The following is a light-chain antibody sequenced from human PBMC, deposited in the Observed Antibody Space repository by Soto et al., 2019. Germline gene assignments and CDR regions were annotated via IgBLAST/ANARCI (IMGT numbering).Light chain of an antibody. CDR1: QSVSST. CDR2: GAS. CDR3: QQYKNCPLT. J-gene: IGKJ4*01. V-gene: IGKV3-15*01. Sequence: EIVMTQSPATLSVSPGGRATLSCRASQSVSSTLAWYQQKPGQAPRLLIYGASTRATGFPARFSGSGSGTEFTLTISSLQSEDFAVYYCQQYKNCPLTFGGGTRVEIK.